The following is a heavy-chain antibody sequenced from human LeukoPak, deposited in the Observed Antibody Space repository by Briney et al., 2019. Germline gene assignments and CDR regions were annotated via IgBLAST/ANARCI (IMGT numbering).Heavy chain of an antibody. Sequence: GGSLRLSCAASGFALNRNYMSWVRQAPGKGLEWVSVMYSAGTTFYADSVKGRLSISRDNTKNTLYLYMDSLGAEDTAVYYCAGGVLPYYFDYWGQGTLVTVSA. CDR2: MYSAGTT. CDR3: AGGVLPYYFDY. V-gene: IGHV3-66*01. D-gene: IGHD3-3*01. J-gene: IGHJ4*02. CDR1: GFALNRNY.